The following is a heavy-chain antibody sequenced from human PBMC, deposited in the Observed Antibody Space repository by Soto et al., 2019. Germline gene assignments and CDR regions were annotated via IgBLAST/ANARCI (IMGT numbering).Heavy chain of an antibody. J-gene: IGHJ6*02. CDR2: IYYRSKWFN. CDR3: ARVHCSAGTCLDGLDF. V-gene: IGHV6-1*01. Sequence: SQTLSLTCVLSGDSVSSNGACWNWIRQSPSRGLQWLGRIYYRSKWFNDYAASVESRMAINPDTSRNQFSLQLNYVTPEDTAVYYCARVHCSAGTCLDGLDFWGQGTTVTVSS. D-gene: IGHD2-15*01. CDR1: GDSVSSNGAC.